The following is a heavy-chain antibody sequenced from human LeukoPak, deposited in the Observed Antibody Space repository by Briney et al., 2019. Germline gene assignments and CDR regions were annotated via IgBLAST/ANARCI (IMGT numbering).Heavy chain of an antibody. V-gene: IGHV4-59*01. J-gene: IGHJ5*02. CDR3: ARVKGVVAVNWFDP. CDR2: IYYSGST. D-gene: IGHD2-15*01. Sequence: SETLSLTCTVSGGSISSYYWSWIRQPPGKRLEWIGYIYYSGSTNYNPSLKSRVTISVDTSKNQFSLKLSSVTAADTAVYYCARVKGVVAVNWFDPWGQGTMVTVSS. CDR1: GGSISSYY.